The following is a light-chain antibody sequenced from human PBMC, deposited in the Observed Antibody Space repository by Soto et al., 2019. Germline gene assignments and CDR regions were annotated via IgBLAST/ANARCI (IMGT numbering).Light chain of an antibody. CDR3: QAWDSRTGVV. J-gene: IGLJ2*01. CDR1: KMGDKY. CDR2: DDT. V-gene: IGLV3-1*01. Sequence: SYELTQPPSVSVSPGQTASITCTADKMGDKYASWYQQKPGQSPVVVIDDDTKRPSGIPERFSASNAGNTATLTISGTQAMDEADYYCQAWDSRTGVVFGGGTQLTVL.